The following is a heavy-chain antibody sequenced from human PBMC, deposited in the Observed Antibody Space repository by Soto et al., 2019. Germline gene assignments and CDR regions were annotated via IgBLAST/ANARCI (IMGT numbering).Heavy chain of an antibody. CDR3: ASLTPGYSYGPYFDY. Sequence: SETLSLTCTVSGGSISSGGYYWSWIRQHPGKGLEWIGYIYYSGSTYYNPSLKSRVTISVDTSKNQFSLKLSSVTAADTAVYYCASLTPGYSYGPYFDYWGQGTLVTVSS. V-gene: IGHV4-31*03. CDR1: GGSISSGGYY. CDR2: IYYSGST. J-gene: IGHJ4*02. D-gene: IGHD5-18*01.